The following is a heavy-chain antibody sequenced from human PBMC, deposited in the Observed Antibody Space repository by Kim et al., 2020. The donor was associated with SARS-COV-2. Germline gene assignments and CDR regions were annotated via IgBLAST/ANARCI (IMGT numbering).Heavy chain of an antibody. D-gene: IGHD2-15*01. J-gene: IGHJ6*02. CDR3: ARYPRVVVVAALLYYGMDV. CDR2: MNPNSGNT. Sequence: ASVKVSCKASGYTFTSYDINWVRQATGQGLEWMGWMNPNSGNTGYAQKFQGRVTMTRNTSISTAYMELSSLRSEDTAVYYCARYPRVVVVAALLYYGMDVWGQGTTVTVSS. CDR1: GYTFTSYD. V-gene: IGHV1-8*01.